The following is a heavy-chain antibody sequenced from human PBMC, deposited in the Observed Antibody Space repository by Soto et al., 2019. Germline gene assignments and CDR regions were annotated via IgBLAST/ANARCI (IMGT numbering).Heavy chain of an antibody. J-gene: IGHJ6*02. CDR2: INAGNGNT. CDR3: ARGMQLVYYYYYGMDV. D-gene: IGHD6-6*01. V-gene: IGHV1-3*01. Sequence: QVQLVQSGAEVKKPGASVKVSCKASGYTFTSYAMHWVRQAPGQRLEWMGWINAGNGNTKYSQKIQGRVTITRDTAASKAYMELRSLRSEDTAVYYCARGMQLVYYYYYGMDVWGQGTTVTVSS. CDR1: GYTFTSYA.